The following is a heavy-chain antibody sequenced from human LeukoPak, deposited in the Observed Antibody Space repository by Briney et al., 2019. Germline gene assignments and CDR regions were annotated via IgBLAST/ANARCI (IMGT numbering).Heavy chain of an antibody. D-gene: IGHD2-15*01. Sequence: GASVKVSCKVSGYTLTELSMHWVRQAPGKGLEWMGGFDPEDGETIYAQKFQGRVTITADKSTSTAYMELSSLRSEDTAVYYCARARLGYCSGGSCSLGWFDPWGQGTLVTVSS. CDR3: ARARLGYCSGGSCSLGWFDP. CDR2: FDPEDGET. J-gene: IGHJ5*02. V-gene: IGHV1-24*01. CDR1: GYTLTELS.